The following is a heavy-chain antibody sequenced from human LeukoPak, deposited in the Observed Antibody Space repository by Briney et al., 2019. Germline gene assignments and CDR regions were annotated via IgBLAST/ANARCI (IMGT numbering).Heavy chain of an antibody. CDR1: GFTFSSYW. CDR2: IKEDGSEK. D-gene: IGHD2-21*01. CDR3: AKCGAYRSYDY. Sequence: GGSLRLSFAASGFTFSSYWMSWVRQAPGKGLGWVANIKEDGSEKSHADSVKGRFTVSRDNTKNSLYLQMDSLRAEETAVYYCAKCGAYRSYDYWGQGILVIVSS. V-gene: IGHV3-7*01. J-gene: IGHJ4*02.